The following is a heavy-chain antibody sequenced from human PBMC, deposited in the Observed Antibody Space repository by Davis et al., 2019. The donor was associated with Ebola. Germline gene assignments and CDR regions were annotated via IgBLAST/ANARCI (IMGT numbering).Heavy chain of an antibody. CDR2: IYYSGRT. Sequence: MPSETLSLTCTVSGGSISTYYWSWIRQPPGKGLEWIGHIYYSGRTNYKSSLKSRVTISVDTSKNPFSLNLSSVTAAETAVYYCARVPRSYDFWSGRYSYHGVDVWGQGTTVTVS. CDR3: ARVPRSYDFWSGRYSYHGVDV. D-gene: IGHD3-3*01. CDR1: GGSISTYY. V-gene: IGHV4-59*01. J-gene: IGHJ6*02.